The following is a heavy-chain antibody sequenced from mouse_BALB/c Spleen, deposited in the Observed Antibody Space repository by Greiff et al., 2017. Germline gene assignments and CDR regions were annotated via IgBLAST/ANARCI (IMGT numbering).Heavy chain of an antibody. J-gene: IGHJ4*01. CDR2: ISSGSSTI. V-gene: IGHV5-17*02. CDR1: GFTFSSFG. D-gene: IGHD1-1*01. CDR3: ARDYGSRGAMDY. Sequence: EVKVVESGGGLVQPGGSRKLSCAASGFTFSSFGMHWVRQAPEKGLEWVAYISSGSSTIYYADTVKGRFTISRDNPKNTLFLQMTSLRSEDTAMYYCARDYGSRGAMDYWGQGTSVTVSS.